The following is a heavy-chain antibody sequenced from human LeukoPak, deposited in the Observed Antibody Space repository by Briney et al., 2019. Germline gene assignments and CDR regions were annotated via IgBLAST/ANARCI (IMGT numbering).Heavy chain of an antibody. Sequence: SETLSPTCTVSGGSISSSSYYWGWIRQPPGKGLEWIGSIYYSGSTYYNPSLKSRVTISVDTSKNQFSLKLSSVTAADTAVYYCASVIAAAGTHFDYWGQGTLVTVSS. J-gene: IGHJ4*02. V-gene: IGHV4-39*01. D-gene: IGHD6-13*01. CDR2: IYYSGST. CDR3: ASVIAAAGTHFDY. CDR1: GGSISSSSYY.